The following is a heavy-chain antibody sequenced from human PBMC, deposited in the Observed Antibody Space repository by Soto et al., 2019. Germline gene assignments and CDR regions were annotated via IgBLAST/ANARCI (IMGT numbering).Heavy chain of an antibody. J-gene: IGHJ4*02. CDR1: GGTFSSYA. CDR2: IIPIFGTA. V-gene: IGHV1-69*13. CDR3: ARDSSSGPYFDY. Sequence: GASVKVSCKASGGTFSSYAISWVRQAPGQGLEWMGGIIPIFGTANYAQKFQGRVTITADESTSTAYMELSSLRSEDTAVYYCARDSSSGPYFDYWGQGTPVTVSS. D-gene: IGHD3-22*01.